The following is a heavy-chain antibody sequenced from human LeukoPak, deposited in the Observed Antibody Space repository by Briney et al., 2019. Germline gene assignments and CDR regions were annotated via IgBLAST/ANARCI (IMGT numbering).Heavy chain of an antibody. CDR2: IYTSGST. J-gene: IGHJ5*02. CDR3: ARDSSSSWYLGSNWFDP. CDR1: GGSISSGSYY. Sequence: SETLSLTCTVSGGSISSGSYYWSWIRQPARKGLEWIGRIYTSGSTNYNPSLKSRVTISVDTSKNQFSLKLSSVTAADTAVYYCARDSSSSWYLGSNWFDPWGQGTLVTVSS. V-gene: IGHV4-61*02. D-gene: IGHD6-13*01.